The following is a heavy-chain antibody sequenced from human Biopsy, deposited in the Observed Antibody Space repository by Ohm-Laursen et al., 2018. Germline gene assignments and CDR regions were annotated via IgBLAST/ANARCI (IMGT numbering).Heavy chain of an antibody. CDR3: ATKLTGYFHH. Sequence: GSSVKVSCKISGYSVTELSMHWVRQAPGQGLEWLGGNVPILGTGNYAQKFQDRVTVAADTSTSTATMELRSLRSDDTAVYYCATKLTGYFHHWGQGTLVIVSS. CDR2: NVPILGTG. CDR1: GYSVTELS. J-gene: IGHJ1*01. D-gene: IGHD3-9*01. V-gene: IGHV1-69*06.